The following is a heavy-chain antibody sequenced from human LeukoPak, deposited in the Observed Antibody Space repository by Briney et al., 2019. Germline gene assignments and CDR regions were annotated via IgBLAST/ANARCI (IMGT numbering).Heavy chain of an antibody. CDR2: VNPNSGGR. CDR3: APNSGYSSGWFIG. J-gene: IGHJ4*02. D-gene: IGHD6-19*01. V-gene: IGHV1-2*02. Sequence: GAPVKVSCKASGYTFTAKYLHWGRQAPGQGLEWRGWVNPNSGGRTYAQKFQGRVDMTSDTSISTAYMELETLTSDDTAVYYCAPNSGYSSGWFIGWGQGTLVIVSS. CDR1: GYTFTAKY.